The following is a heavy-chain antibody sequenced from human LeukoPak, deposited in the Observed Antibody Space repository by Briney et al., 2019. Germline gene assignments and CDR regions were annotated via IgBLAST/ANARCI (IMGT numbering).Heavy chain of an antibody. CDR1: GYTFTSYG. CDR2: ISAYNGNT. J-gene: IGHJ6*02. D-gene: IGHD5-12*01. V-gene: IGHV1-18*01. CDR3: ARDVYSGYGGYYYYYYGMDV. Sequence: ASVKVSCKASGYTFTSYGISWVRQAPGQGLEWMGWISAYNGNTNNAQKLQGRVTMTTDTSTSTAYMELRSLRSDDTAVYYCARDVYSGYGGYYYYYYGMDVWGQGTTVTVSS.